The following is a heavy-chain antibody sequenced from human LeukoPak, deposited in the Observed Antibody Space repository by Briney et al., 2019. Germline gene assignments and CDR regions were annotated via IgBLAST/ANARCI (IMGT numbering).Heavy chain of an antibody. V-gene: IGHV4-38-2*02. Sequence: SETLSLTCTVSGYSISSGYYWGWIRQPPGKGLEWIGSIYHSGSTYYNPSLKSRVTISVDTSKNQFSLKLSSVTAADTAVYYCARGQTYYYGSGSYFDPWGQGTLVTVSS. J-gene: IGHJ5*02. CDR1: GYSISSGYY. CDR3: ARGQTYYYGSGSYFDP. CDR2: IYHSGST. D-gene: IGHD3-10*01.